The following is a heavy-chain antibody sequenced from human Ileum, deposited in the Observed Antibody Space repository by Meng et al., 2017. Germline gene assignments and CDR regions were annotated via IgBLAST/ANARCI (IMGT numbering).Heavy chain of an antibody. J-gene: IGHJ4*02. D-gene: IGHD6-19*01. CDR3: ARMIGSGPFDY. CDR2: IHYSRSP. Sequence: SETFLTCTVSGDSVITNFYWSWLRQSPGKGLELIGYIHYSRSPNYNPSLKSRVIISVDTSKNQFSLKLNSVTAADTAVYFCARMIGSGPFDYWGQGTLVTVSS. V-gene: IGHV4-61*01. CDR1: GDSVITNFY.